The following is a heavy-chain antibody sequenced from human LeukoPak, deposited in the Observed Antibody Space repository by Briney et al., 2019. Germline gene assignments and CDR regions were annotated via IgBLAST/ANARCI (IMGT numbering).Heavy chain of an antibody. V-gene: IGHV3-7*01. CDR1: GFTFTASG. CDR3: ARILSSIAAADSYDY. CDR2: MKQDGSEK. D-gene: IGHD6-13*01. J-gene: IGHJ4*02. Sequence: GGSLRLSCAPSGFTFTASGMHWVRQAPGKGLEWVANMKQDGSEKYYVDSVKGRFTISRDNAKNSLYLQMNSLRAEDTAVYYCARILSSIAAADSYDYWGQGTLVTVSS.